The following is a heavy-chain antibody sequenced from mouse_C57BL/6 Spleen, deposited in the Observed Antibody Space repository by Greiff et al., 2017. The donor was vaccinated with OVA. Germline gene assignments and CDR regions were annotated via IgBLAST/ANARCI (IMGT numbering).Heavy chain of an antibody. CDR3: ARHEAYFGAMDY. J-gene: IGHJ4*01. CDR1: GFTFSDYY. D-gene: IGHD2-10*01. Sequence: EVQLQESGGGLVQPGGSLKLSCAASGFTFSDYYMYWVRQTPEKRLEWVAYISNGGGSTYYPDTVKGRFTISRDNAKNTLYLQMSRLKSEDTAMYYCARHEAYFGAMDYWGQGTSVTVSS. V-gene: IGHV5-12*01. CDR2: ISNGGGST.